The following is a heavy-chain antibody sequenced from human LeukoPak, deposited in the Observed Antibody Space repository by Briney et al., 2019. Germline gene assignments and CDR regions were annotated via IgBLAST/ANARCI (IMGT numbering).Heavy chain of an antibody. J-gene: IGHJ4*02. CDR2: VSAYNGNT. CDR3: ASHSSGFLEYYFDY. V-gene: IGHV1-18*01. CDR1: GYTFTSYG. Sequence: APVKVSCKASGYTFTSYGISWVRQAPGQGLEWMGWVSAYNGNTNYAQKLQGRVTMTTDTSTSTAYMELRSLRSDDTAVYYCASHSSGFLEYYFDYWGQGTLVTVSS. D-gene: IGHD6-19*01.